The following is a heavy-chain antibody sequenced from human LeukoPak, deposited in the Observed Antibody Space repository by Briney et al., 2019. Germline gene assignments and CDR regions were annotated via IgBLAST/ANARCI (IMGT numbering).Heavy chain of an antibody. CDR1: GYSFTSYW. V-gene: IGHV5-51*01. Sequence: GESLKISCKGSGYSFTSYWIGWVRQMPGKGLEWMGIIYPGDSDTRYSPSFQGQVTISADKSISTAYLQWSSLKASDTAMYYCARGERSGWIAVAGSFDYWGQGTLVAVSS. J-gene: IGHJ4*02. D-gene: IGHD6-19*01. CDR3: ARGERSGWIAVAGSFDY. CDR2: IYPGDSDT.